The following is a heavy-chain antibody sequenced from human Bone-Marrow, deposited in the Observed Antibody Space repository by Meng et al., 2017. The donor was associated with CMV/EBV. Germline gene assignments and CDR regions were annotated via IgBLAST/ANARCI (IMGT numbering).Heavy chain of an antibody. CDR1: GGSFSGYY. J-gene: IGHJ6*02. V-gene: IGHV4-34*01. CDR2: INHSGST. Sequence: SETLSLTCAVYGGSFSGYYWSWIRQPPGKGLEWIGEINHSGSTNYNPSLKSRVTTSVDTSKNQFSLKLSSVTAAEKAVYYCARVVRYDFWSGSLYGMDVWGQGTTVTVSS. D-gene: IGHD3-3*01. CDR3: ARVVRYDFWSGSLYGMDV.